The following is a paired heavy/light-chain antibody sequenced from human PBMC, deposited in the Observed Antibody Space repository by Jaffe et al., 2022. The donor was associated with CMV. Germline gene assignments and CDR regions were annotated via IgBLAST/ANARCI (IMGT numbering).Heavy chain of an antibody. Sequence: QVHLVQSGTEVKKPGASVRVSCRASGYTFSGNYIHWVRQAPGQGPEWMGWIDPKSGGTNPAHKFQGRLAMTRDTSISTAYLDLTGLRSDDTAVYYCARRGGFGEIHYYYGMDVWGQGTTVIVSS. V-gene: IGHV1-2*07. CDR2: IDPKSGGT. D-gene: IGHD3-10*01. J-gene: IGHJ6*02. CDR1: GYTFSGNY. CDR3: ARRGGFGEIHYYYGMDV.
Light chain of an antibody. Sequence: DIVMTQSPLSLTVTPGEPASISCRSSQSLRHSNGYNYLDWYLQKPGQSPQLLIYLGSNRASGVPDRFSGSGSGRDFTLTINRVEAEDVGVYYCMQALQGPPTFGQGTKLEIK. CDR1: QSLRHSNGYNY. J-gene: IGKJ2*01. CDR2: LGS. CDR3: MQALQGPPT. V-gene: IGKV2-28*01.